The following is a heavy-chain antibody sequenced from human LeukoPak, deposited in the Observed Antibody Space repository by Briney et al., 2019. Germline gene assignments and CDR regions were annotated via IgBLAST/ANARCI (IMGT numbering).Heavy chain of an antibody. CDR3: ARARANLVGVTLPGYYYGMDA. V-gene: IGHV3-64*01. Sequence: PGGSLRLSCAASGFTFSNYAMNWVRQAPGKGLEYVSAITSTGVSTYYANSVKGRFTVSRDNSKNTLFLQMGSLRPEDMAVYYCARARANLVGVTLPGYYYGMDAWGQGTTVTVSS. J-gene: IGHJ6*02. CDR1: GFTFSNYA. D-gene: IGHD1-26*01. CDR2: ITSTGVST.